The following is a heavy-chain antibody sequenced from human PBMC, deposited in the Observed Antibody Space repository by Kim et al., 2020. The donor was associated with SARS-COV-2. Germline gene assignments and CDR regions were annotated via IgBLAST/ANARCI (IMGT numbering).Heavy chain of an antibody. Sequence: GGSLRLSCAASGFTFSSYGMHWVRQAPGKGLEWVAVIWYDGRKKYYADSVKGRFTISRDNSKNTLYLQMNSLRAEDTAVYYCARESWRRLWTPNTMVRGVIHRGMDVWGQGTTVTVSS. V-gene: IGHV3-33*01. CDR2: IWYDGRKK. J-gene: IGHJ6*02. CDR3: ARESWRRLWTPNTMVRGVIHRGMDV. CDR1: GFTFSSYG. D-gene: IGHD3-10*01.